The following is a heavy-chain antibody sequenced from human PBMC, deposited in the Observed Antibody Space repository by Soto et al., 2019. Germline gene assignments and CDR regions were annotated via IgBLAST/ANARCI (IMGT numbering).Heavy chain of an antibody. V-gene: IGHV1-18*04. CDR1: GYTFTTYG. CDR3: ARGRYYYGSGSYHISWFDP. J-gene: IGHJ5*02. CDR2: ISAYNGNT. Sequence: ASVKVSCKTSGYTFTTYGVSWVRQAPGQGLEWMGWISAYNGNTNYAQKLQGRVTMTTDTSTSTAYMELRGLRSDDTAVYYCARGRYYYGSGSYHISWFDPWGQGTLVTVSS. D-gene: IGHD3-10*01.